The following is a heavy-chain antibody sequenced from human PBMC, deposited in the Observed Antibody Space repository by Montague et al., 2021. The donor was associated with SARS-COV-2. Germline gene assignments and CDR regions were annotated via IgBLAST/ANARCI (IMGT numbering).Heavy chain of an antibody. V-gene: IGHV2-70*11. CDR1: GFSLSTSGMC. CDR3: ARGPSDTYYYNGMDV. CDR2: IDWDGDK. J-gene: IGHJ6*02. Sequence: PALVKPTQTLTLTCTFSGFSLSTSGMCMTWIRQPPGKALEWLARIDWDGDKYYNTSLKSRLTISKDTSKNLVVLTMTNMDPVDTATYYYARGPSDTYYYNGMDVWGRGTTVTVS.